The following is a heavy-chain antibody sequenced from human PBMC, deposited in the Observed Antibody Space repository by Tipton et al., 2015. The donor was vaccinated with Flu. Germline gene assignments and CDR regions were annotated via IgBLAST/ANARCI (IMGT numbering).Heavy chain of an antibody. Sequence: VQLVQSGAEVKKAGESLKISCKGSGYTFSNDWIGWVRQRPGKGLEWMGIIYPGDSDTRYSPSFQGQVTISVDKSISTGYLQWSSLRASDTAMYYCVRQYDLLTHYSYRVDDWGQGTTVTVSS. J-gene: IGHJ6*02. CDR3: VRQYDLLTHYSYRVDD. D-gene: IGHD3-9*01. CDR1: GYTFSNDW. V-gene: IGHV5-51*01. CDR2: IYPGDSDT.